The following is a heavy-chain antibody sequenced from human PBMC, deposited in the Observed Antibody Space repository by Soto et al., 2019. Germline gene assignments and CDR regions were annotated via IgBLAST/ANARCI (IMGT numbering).Heavy chain of an antibody. CDR3: PRDARGERQYYFYSYAMDV. Sequence: PGGSLRLSCAASLLSVSTNFMSWVRQAPGKGLEWLAVIYSGGKTFYADSVKGRFTISKDNSKNTLSLQMNSLRAEDKAVYYCPRDARGERQYYFYSYAMDVWGQGTTVTVSS. D-gene: IGHD3-10*01. CDR2: IYSGGKT. V-gene: IGHV3-53*01. CDR1: LLSVSTNF. J-gene: IGHJ6*02.